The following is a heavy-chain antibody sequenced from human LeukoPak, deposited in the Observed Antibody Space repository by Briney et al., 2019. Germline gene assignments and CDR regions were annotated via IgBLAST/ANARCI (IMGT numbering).Heavy chain of an antibody. J-gene: IGHJ4*02. D-gene: IGHD3-10*01. CDR3: SRGPLDYYGSGSYAY. V-gene: IGHV3-49*03. Sequence: PGGSLRLSCVASGFTFGDYAMSWIRQAPGKGLEWVSFIRSKAYGGTMEYAASVKGRFTISRDDSKSIAYLQMNSLKTEDTAVYYCSRGPLDYYGSGSYAYWGQGILVTVSS. CDR1: GFTFGDYA. CDR2: IRSKAYGGTM.